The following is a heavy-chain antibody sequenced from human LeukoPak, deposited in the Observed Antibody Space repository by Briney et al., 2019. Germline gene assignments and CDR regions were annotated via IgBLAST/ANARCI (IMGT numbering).Heavy chain of an antibody. V-gene: IGHV3-43*02. CDR3: ARDRFFDI. J-gene: IGHJ3*02. CDR1: GFIFDDFA. Sequence: GGSLRLSCATSGFIFDDFAMHWVRQPPGKGLEGVSLISGGSSSTYYADSVKGRFTISRDNSKNSLYLQMNSLRTEDTAVYYCARDRFFDIWGQGTMVTVSS. CDR2: ISGGSSST.